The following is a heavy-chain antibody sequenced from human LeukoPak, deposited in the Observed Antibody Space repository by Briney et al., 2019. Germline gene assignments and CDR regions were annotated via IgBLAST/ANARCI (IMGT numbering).Heavy chain of an antibody. CDR3: AREGSYYDSSGYLDY. J-gene: IGHJ4*02. Sequence: GGSLRLSCAASGFTFSSYSMNWVRQAPGKGLEWVSSISSSSSYIYYADSVKGRFTISRDNAKNSLYLQMNSLRAEDTAVYYCAREGSYYDSSGYLDYWGQGTLVTVSS. CDR1: GFTFSSYS. CDR2: ISSSSSYI. V-gene: IGHV3-21*01. D-gene: IGHD3-22*01.